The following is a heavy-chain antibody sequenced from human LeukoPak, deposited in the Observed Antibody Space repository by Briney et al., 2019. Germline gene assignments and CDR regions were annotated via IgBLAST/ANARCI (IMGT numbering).Heavy chain of an antibody. J-gene: IGHJ4*02. Sequence: SQTLSLTCTVSGGSISSGGYYWSWIRQHPGKGLEWTGYIYYSGSTYYNPSLKSRVTISVDTSKNQFSLKLGSVTAADTAVYYCAREALPGRYDSSGQLDYWGQGTLVTVSS. CDR3: AREALPGRYDSSGQLDY. D-gene: IGHD3-22*01. CDR1: GGSISSGGYY. CDR2: IYYSGST. V-gene: IGHV4-31*03.